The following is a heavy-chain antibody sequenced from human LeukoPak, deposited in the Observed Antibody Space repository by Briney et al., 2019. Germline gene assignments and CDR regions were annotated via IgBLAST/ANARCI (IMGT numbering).Heavy chain of an antibody. CDR1: GGSFSGYY. CDR3: AREPAGPGLLYGYYYYYMDV. J-gene: IGHJ6*03. D-gene: IGHD2-2*02. CDR2: INHSGST. V-gene: IGHV4-34*01. Sequence: SETLSLTCAVYGGSFSGYYWSWIRQPPGKGLEWIGEINHSGSTNYNPSLKSRVTISVDTSKNQFSLKLSSVTAADTAVYYCAREPAGPGLLYGYYYYYMDVWGKGTTVTVSS.